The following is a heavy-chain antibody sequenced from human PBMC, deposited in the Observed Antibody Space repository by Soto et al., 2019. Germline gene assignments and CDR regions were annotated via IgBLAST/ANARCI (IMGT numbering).Heavy chain of an antibody. CDR3: ARGWALGDN. D-gene: IGHD1-26*01. Sequence: QVQLVQSGAEVKKPGASVKVSCKASGYSFSSSSISWVRQTPGQGLEWMGWISAVNGNTNYAQKFQGRVTMTTDTSTSTAYMEMRSLRSDDTAVYYCARGWALGDNWGQGTLVTVSS. V-gene: IGHV1-18*04. J-gene: IGHJ4*02. CDR1: GYSFSSSS. CDR2: ISAVNGNT.